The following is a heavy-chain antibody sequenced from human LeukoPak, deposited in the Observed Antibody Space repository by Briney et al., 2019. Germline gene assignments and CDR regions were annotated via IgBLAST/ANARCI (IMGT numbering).Heavy chain of an antibody. CDR2: ISYDGSNK. CDR3: ANGIAEQYNWFDP. D-gene: IGHD2-15*01. Sequence: PGGSLRLSCAASGFTFSSYGMHWVRQAPGKGLEWVTVISYDGSNKYYADSVKGRFTTSRDNSKNTLYLQMNSLRAEDTAVYYCANGIAEQYNWFDPWGQGTLVTVSS. CDR1: GFTFSSYG. J-gene: IGHJ5*02. V-gene: IGHV3-30*18.